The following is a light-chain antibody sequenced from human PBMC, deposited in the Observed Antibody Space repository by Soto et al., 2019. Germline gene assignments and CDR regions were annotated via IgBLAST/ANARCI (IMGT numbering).Light chain of an antibody. V-gene: IGKV1-5*03. CDR3: QQYNSYPDT. J-gene: IGKJ2*01. CDR2: KAS. Sequence: DVQMTQSPSTLSASVGDRVTITCRSSQSISSWLAWYQQKPGKAPKLLIDKASSLESGVPSRFSGSGSGTEFTLTISSLQPDDFATYYCQQYNSYPDTFGQGTKLEIK. CDR1: QSISSW.